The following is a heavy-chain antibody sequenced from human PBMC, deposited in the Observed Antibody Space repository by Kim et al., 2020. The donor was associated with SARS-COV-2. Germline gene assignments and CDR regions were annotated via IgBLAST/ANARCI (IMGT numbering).Heavy chain of an antibody. CDR1: GGSFSGYY. Sequence: SETLSLTCAVYGGSFSGYYWSWIRQPPGKGLEWMGEINHSGSTNYNPSLKSRVTISVDTSKNQFSLKLSSVTAADTAVYYCAREGKYSYGSGSFSWFDPWGQGTLVTVSS. CDR3: AREGKYSYGSGSFSWFDP. D-gene: IGHD3-10*01. CDR2: INHSGST. J-gene: IGHJ5*02. V-gene: IGHV4-34*01.